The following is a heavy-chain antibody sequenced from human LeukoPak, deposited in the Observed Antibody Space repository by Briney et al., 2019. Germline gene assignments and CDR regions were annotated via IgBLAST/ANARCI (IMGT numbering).Heavy chain of an antibody. Sequence: SVKVSCKASAGTFSTYTFTWVRQAPGQGLEWMGRIIPILGIVNYAQKFQGRVTITADKSTSTAYMELISLRSQDAAVYYCARDNVYSRVGYWGQGTLVTVSS. CDR1: AGTFSTYT. CDR3: ARDNVYSRVGY. V-gene: IGHV1-69*04. CDR2: IIPILGIV. D-gene: IGHD6-13*01. J-gene: IGHJ4*02.